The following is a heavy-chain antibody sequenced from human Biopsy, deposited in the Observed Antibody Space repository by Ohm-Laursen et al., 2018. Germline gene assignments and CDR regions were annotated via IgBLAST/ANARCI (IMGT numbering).Heavy chain of an antibody. CDR1: GGSISNNNYY. CDR3: AKNLAVSSYALDI. CDR2: IFYRGST. D-gene: IGHD2/OR15-2a*01. V-gene: IGHV4-39*07. Sequence: TLSLTCSVSGGSISNNNYYWGWIRQPPGKGLEWIGSIFYRGSTHYKPSLKSRVTISVDTSKNQFSLKLGSVTAADTAVYYCAKNLAVSSYALDIWGQGTMVTVSS. J-gene: IGHJ3*02.